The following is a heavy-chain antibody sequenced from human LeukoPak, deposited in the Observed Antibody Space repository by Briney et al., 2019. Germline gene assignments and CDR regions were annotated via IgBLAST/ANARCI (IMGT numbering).Heavy chain of an antibody. Sequence: SETLSLTCTVSGGSISSYYWSWIRQPPGKGLEWIGYIYYSGSTNYNPSLKSRVTISVDTSKNQFSLKLSSVTAADTAVYYCARGVGVIKYSWFDPWGQGTLVTVSS. CDR2: IYYSGST. CDR3: ARGVGVIKYSWFDP. D-gene: IGHD2-21*01. J-gene: IGHJ5*02. V-gene: IGHV4-59*01. CDR1: GGSISSYY.